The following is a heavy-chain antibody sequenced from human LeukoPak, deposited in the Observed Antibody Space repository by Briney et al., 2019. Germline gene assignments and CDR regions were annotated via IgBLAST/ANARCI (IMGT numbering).Heavy chain of an antibody. CDR1: GYTFTSYY. D-gene: IGHD6-19*01. CDR2: INPSGGST. CDR3: AREGVLSGWYSGNGTTDENFDY. V-gene: IGHV1-46*01. J-gene: IGHJ4*02. Sequence: ASVKVSCKASGYTFTSYYMHWVRQAPGQGLEWMGIINPSGGSTSYAQKFQGRVTMTRDTSTSTVYMELSSLRSEDTAVYYCAREGVLSGWYSGNGTTDENFDYWGQGTLVTVSS.